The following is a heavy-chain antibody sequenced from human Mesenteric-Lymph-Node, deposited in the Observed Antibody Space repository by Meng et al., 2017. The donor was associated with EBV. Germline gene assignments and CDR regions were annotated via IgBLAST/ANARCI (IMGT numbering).Heavy chain of an antibody. D-gene: IGHD4-23*01. CDR1: GFTFSSYS. J-gene: IGHJ2*01. CDR2: ISSSSSYI. V-gene: IGHV3-21*01. CDR3: ARYYGGNSFWYFDL. Sequence: EVQLVESGXXLVKPGGSLRLSCAXSGFTFSSYSMNWVRQAPGKGLEWVSSISSSSSYIYYADSVKGRFTISRDNAKNSLYLQMNSLRAEDTAVYYCARYYGGNSFWYFDLWGRGTLVTVSS.